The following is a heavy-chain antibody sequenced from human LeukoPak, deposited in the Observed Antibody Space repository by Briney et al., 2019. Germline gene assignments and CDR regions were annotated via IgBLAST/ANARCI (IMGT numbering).Heavy chain of an antibody. V-gene: IGHV4-4*07. D-gene: IGHD1-1*01. Sequence: PSETLSLTCTVSSGSISGSYYWSWIRQPAGKGLEWIGRIYASGSTNYDPSLKSRVTISVDKSNNQFSLMVTSVTAADTAVYYCARGKQNAVDYWGKGILVTVSS. CDR1: SGSISGSYY. J-gene: IGHJ4*02. CDR3: ARGKQNAVDY. CDR2: IYASGST.